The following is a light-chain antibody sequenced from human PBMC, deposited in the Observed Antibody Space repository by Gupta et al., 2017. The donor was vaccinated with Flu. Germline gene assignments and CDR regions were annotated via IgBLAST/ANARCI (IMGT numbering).Light chain of an antibody. CDR2: LGS. CDR3: MQALQTPRYT. CDR1: QSLQHSNGYNY. V-gene: IGKV2-28*01. Sequence: IVMTQSPLSLPVTPGEQAATSCRSSQSLQHSNGYNYLDWYLQKPGQSPQLLIYLGSNRASGVPDRFSVSGSGTDFTLKISRVEAEDVGVYYCMQALQTPRYTFGQGTKLEIK. J-gene: IGKJ2*01.